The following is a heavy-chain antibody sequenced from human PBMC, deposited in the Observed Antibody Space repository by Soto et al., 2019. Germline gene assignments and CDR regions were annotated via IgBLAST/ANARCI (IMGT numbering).Heavy chain of an antibody. V-gene: IGHV3-7*01. D-gene: IGHD3-9*01. CDR2: IKQDGSEK. CDR3: ASGGYDILTGYYDY. CDR1: GFTFSSYS. J-gene: IGHJ4*02. Sequence: GGSLRLSCAASGFTFSSYSMSWVRHCPGKGLGWVANIKQDGSEKYYVDSVKGRFTISRDNAKNSLYLQMNSLRAEDTAVYYCASGGYDILTGYYDYWGQGTLVTVSS.